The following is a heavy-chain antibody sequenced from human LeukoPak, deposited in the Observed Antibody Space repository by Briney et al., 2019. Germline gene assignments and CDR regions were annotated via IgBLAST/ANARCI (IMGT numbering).Heavy chain of an antibody. CDR1: GYSISNTYY. V-gene: IGHV4-38-2*01. CDR3: ARQSYDSGSLYYTY. Sequence: SETLSLTCAVSGYSISNTYYWGWIRQPPEKGLEWLGGIHHSGNTYYNPSLKGRVTISVDTSKKQFSLKLSSVTAADTAVYYCARQSYDSGSLYYTYWGQGTLVTVSS. J-gene: IGHJ4*02. CDR2: IHHSGNT. D-gene: IGHD3-10*01.